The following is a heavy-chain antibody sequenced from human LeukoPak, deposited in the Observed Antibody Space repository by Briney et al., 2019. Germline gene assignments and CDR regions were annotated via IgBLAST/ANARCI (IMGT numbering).Heavy chain of an antibody. CDR3: ARGRASYDSSGHKPAFDY. J-gene: IGHJ4*02. D-gene: IGHD3-22*01. V-gene: IGHV1-18*01. CDR1: GYTFTSYG. Sequence: ASVKVSCKASGYTFTSYGISWVRQAPGQGLEWMGWISAYNGNTNYAQKLQGRVTMTRNTSISTAYMELSSLRSEDTAVYYCARGRASYDSSGHKPAFDYWGQGTLVTVSS. CDR2: ISAYNGNT.